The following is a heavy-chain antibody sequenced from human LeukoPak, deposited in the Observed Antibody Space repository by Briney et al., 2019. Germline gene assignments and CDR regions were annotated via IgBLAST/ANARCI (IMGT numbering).Heavy chain of an antibody. CDR1: GFALSSTN. CDR3: ARDLYSSAWYGIH. Sequence: PGGPLRLSCQASGFALSSTNVGGVRQAQGGGQHWVSLLYSDGDTYYEDSVKGRFTISRDTSKNTLYLQMNSLRVDDTAVYYCARDLYSSAWYGIHWGQGTLVTVSS. D-gene: IGHD6-19*01. CDR2: LYSDGDT. J-gene: IGHJ4*02. V-gene: IGHV3-53*01.